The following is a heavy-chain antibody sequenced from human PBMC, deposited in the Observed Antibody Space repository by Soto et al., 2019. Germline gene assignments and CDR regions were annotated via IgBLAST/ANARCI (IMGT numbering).Heavy chain of an antibody. CDR2: INADNGNT. J-gene: IGHJ4*02. CDR3: ARFPKSGNYFLSYFDY. D-gene: IGHD1-26*01. CDR1: GYTFTTFA. Sequence: GASVKVSCKASGYTFTTFAMHWVRQAPGRRLEWMGWINADNGNTKYSQKFQGRVTITRDTSASTAYMELSSLRSEDTAVYYCARFPKSGNYFLSYFDYWGKGTLVPVSS. V-gene: IGHV1-3*01.